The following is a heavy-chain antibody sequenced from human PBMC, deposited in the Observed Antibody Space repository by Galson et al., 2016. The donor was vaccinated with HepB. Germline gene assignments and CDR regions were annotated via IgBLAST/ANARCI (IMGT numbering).Heavy chain of an antibody. CDR2: ISSSSNSM. CDR3: ARDGGIPGAAFDI. D-gene: IGHD3-16*01. V-gene: IGHV3-48*02. J-gene: IGHJ3*02. CDR1: GFIFNSYS. Sequence: SLRLSCAASGFIFNSYSMSWVRQAPGKGLEWISYISSSSNSMYYADSVKGRFTISRDNAKNSLYLQMNSLRDEDTAVYYCARDGGIPGAAFDIWGQGTMVTVSS.